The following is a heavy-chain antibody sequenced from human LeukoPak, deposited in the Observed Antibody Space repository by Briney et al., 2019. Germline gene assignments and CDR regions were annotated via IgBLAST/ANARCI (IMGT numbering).Heavy chain of an antibody. D-gene: IGHD4-17*01. J-gene: IGHJ1*01. CDR1: GFTFDDYA. Sequence: GGSLRLSCAASGFTFDDYAMHWVRQAPGKGLEWVSGISWNSGSIGYADSVKGRFTISRDNAKNSLYLQMNSLRAEDMALYYCAKGRTDYGDYSFQHWGQGTLVTVSS. V-gene: IGHV3-9*03. CDR3: AKGRTDYGDYSFQH. CDR2: ISWNSGSI.